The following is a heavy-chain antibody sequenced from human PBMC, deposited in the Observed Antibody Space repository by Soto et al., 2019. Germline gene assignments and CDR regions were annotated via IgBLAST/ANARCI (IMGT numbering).Heavy chain of an antibody. D-gene: IGHD3-10*01. CDR2: IYYSGST. V-gene: IGHV4-59*01. Sequence: SETLSLTCTVSGGSISSYYWSWIRQPPGKGLEWIGYIYYSGSTNYNPSLKSRVTISVDTSKNQFSLKLSSVTAADTAVYYCARDARWGDNWFDTWGQGTRVTVSA. J-gene: IGHJ5*02. CDR1: GGSISSYY. CDR3: ARDARWGDNWFDT.